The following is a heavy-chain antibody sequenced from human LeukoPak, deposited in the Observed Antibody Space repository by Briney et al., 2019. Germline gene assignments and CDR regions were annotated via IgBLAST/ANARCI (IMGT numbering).Heavy chain of an antibody. J-gene: IGHJ4*02. V-gene: IGHV3-64*01. Sequence: GGSLRLSCAASGFVFSTYAMHWVRQAPGKGLEYVSGISGNGGYTDYENSVKGRFTISRDNFKNTLYLQMGSLRAEDMAVYYCARDLFSGAEMATFDYWGQGTLVTVSS. CDR2: ISGNGGYT. D-gene: IGHD5-24*01. CDR3: ARDLFSGAEMATFDY. CDR1: GFVFSTYA.